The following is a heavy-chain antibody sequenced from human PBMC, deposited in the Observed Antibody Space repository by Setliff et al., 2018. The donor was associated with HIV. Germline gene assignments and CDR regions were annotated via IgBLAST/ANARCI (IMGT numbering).Heavy chain of an antibody. J-gene: IGHJ4*02. V-gene: IGHV3-48*01. CDR1: GFTFSSYS. D-gene: IGHD5-12*01. CDR3: APVRDGYNYFFDY. CDR2: ISSSSSTI. Sequence: QPGGSLRLSCAASGFTFSSYSMNWVRQAPGKGLEWVSYISSSSSTIYYADSMKGRFTISRDNSKNTLYLQMNSLRAEDTAVYYCAPVRDGYNYFFDYWGQGTLVTVSS.